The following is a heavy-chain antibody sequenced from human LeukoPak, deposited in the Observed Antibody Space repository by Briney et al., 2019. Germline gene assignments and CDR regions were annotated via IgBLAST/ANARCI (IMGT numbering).Heavy chain of an antibody. Sequence: GGSLRLSCAASGFPFSSYSMTWVRQAPGRGLEWVANIKPDGTTKFYVDSVKGRFTISRDNALNSLYLQMNSLRAEDTAIYYCARSIPYGTTWYGRSDYWGQGTLVTVSS. CDR2: IKPDGTTK. CDR3: ARSIPYGTTWYGRSDY. J-gene: IGHJ4*02. V-gene: IGHV3-7*03. D-gene: IGHD6-13*01. CDR1: GFPFSSYS.